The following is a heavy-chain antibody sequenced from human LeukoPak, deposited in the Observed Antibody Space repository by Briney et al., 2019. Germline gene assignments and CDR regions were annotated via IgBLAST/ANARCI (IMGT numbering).Heavy chain of an antibody. D-gene: IGHD7-27*01. CDR1: GGSFSGYY. CDR2: INHSGST. Sequence: PSETLSLTCAVYGGSFSGYYWSWIRQPPGKGLEWIGKINHSGSTNYNPSLKSRVTISVDTSKNQFSLKLSSVAAADTAVYYCARETLTIRPPPGDGQNEGSFDYWGQGTLVTVSS. V-gene: IGHV4-34*01. CDR3: ARETLTIRPPPGDGQNEGSFDY. J-gene: IGHJ4*02.